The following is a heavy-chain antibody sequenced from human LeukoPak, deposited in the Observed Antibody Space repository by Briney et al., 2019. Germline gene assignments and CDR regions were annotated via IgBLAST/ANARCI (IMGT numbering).Heavy chain of an antibody. Sequence: SETLSLTCTVSGGSISSGSYYWSWIRQSAGKGLEWIGRIYTSGSTNYNPSLKSRVTISVDTSKNQFSLKLSSVTAADTAVYYCTRDPTYRSSSGWCPGWFDPWGQGTLVTVSS. V-gene: IGHV4-61*02. CDR3: TRDPTYRSSSGWCPGWFDP. J-gene: IGHJ5*02. D-gene: IGHD6-19*01. CDR2: IYTSGST. CDR1: GGSISSGSYY.